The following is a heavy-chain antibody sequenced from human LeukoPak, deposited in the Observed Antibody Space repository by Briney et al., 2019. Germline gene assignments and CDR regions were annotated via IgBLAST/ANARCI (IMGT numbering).Heavy chain of an antibody. D-gene: IGHD3-22*01. CDR3: ARVVILYNWFDP. CDR1: GFSFSTHW. Sequence: GGSLRLSCAASGFSFSTHWMNWFRQVPGKGLEWVSYISSSGSTIYYADSVKGRFTISRDNAKNSLYLQMNSLRAEDTAVYYCARVVILYNWFDPWGQGTLVTVSS. CDR2: ISSSGSTI. V-gene: IGHV3-48*04. J-gene: IGHJ5*02.